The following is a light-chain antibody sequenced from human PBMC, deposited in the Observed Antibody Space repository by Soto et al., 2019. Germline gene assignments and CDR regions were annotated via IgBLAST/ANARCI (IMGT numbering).Light chain of an antibody. CDR2: DVS. CDR3: TSFTSSTTNV. V-gene: IGLV2-14*03. Sequence: QSVLTQPASVSGSPGQSITISCTGTGSDVGGYNFVSWYQQHPGNAPKLMIYDVSDRPSGVSDRFSGSKSGNTASLTISGLQAEDEADYYCTSFTSSTTNVFGTGTKVTVL. J-gene: IGLJ1*01. CDR1: GSDVGGYNF.